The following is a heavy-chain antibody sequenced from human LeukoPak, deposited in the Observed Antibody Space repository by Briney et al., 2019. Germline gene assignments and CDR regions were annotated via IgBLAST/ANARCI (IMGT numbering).Heavy chain of an antibody. D-gene: IGHD1-26*01. Sequence: ASVKVSCKASGYTFSNYVLTWVRQAPGQGLEWMGWMNPNSGNTGYAQKFQGRVTMTRNTSISTAYMELSSLRSEDTAAYYCARGPLSFQLPRYYYYYGMDVWGQGNPGHRLL. CDR1: GYTFSNYV. J-gene: IGHJ6*02. CDR2: MNPNSGNT. V-gene: IGHV1-8*02. CDR3: ARGPLSFQLPRYYYYYGMDV.